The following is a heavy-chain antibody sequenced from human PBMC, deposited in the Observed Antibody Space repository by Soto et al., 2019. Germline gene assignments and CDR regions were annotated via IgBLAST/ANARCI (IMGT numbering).Heavy chain of an antibody. CDR1: GVSITGSY. J-gene: IGHJ4*02. CDR2: IYHSGTT. D-gene: IGHD1-26*01. V-gene: IGHV4-59*01. CDR3: ARDMPYGAGRLAGCDY. Sequence: SETLSLTCTVSGVSITGSYWSWIRQTPGKTLDWIGYIYHSGTTTYNPSLKSRVSISVDTSKNQFSLRLTSVIAADTAVHYCARDMPYGAGRLAGCDYWGQGIRVPASS.